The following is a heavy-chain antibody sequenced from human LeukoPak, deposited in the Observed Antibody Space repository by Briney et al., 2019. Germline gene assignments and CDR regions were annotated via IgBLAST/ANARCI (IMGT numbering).Heavy chain of an antibody. J-gene: IGHJ4*02. D-gene: IGHD6-19*01. V-gene: IGHV1-2*02. CDR2: INPDNGGT. Sequence: ASVKVSCKASGYTFTDYYIHWVRQAPGQEFEWMGWINPDNGGTNYAQNFQGRFTMTSDTSISTAYMELSRLRSDDTAVYYCARDGDKYSSGPNDYWGQGTLVTVSS. CDR1: GYTFTDYY. CDR3: ARDGDKYSSGPNDY.